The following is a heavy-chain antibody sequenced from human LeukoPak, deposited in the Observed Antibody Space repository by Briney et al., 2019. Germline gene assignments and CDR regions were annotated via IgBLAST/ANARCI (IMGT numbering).Heavy chain of an antibody. J-gene: IGHJ6*03. CDR1: GGTFSSYA. CDR3: ARDAYCSGGSCYHHEYYYYMDV. D-gene: IGHD2-15*01. Sequence: SVKVSCKASGGTFSSYAISWVRQAPGQGLEWMGGIIPIFGTANYAQKFQGRVTITTDESTSTAYMELGSLRSEDTAVYYCARDAYCSGGSCYHHEYYYYMDVWGKGTTVTVSS. V-gene: IGHV1-69*05. CDR2: IIPIFGTA.